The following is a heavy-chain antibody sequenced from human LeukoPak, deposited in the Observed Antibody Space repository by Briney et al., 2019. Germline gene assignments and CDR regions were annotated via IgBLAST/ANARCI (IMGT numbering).Heavy chain of an antibody. CDR3: ARLRPWELWGFDY. CDR1: GGSISSYY. Sequence: TSETLSLTCTVSGGSISSYYWNWIRQPPGKGLEWIGYIYYSGSTNYNPSLESRVTISVDTFKNQFSLKLSSVTAADTAVYYCARLRPWELWGFDYWGQGTLVTVSS. V-gene: IGHV4-59*01. CDR2: IYYSGST. D-gene: IGHD1-26*01. J-gene: IGHJ4*02.